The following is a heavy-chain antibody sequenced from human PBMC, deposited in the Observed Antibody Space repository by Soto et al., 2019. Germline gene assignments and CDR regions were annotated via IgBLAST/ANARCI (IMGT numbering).Heavy chain of an antibody. J-gene: IGHJ4*02. CDR2: IYYSGST. CDR3: ARVNRYSGYEDFDY. Sequence: SETLSLTCTVSGGSISSYYWSWIRQPPGKGLEWIGYIYYSGSTNYNPSLKSRVTISVDTSKNQFSLKLSSVTAADTAVYYCARVNRYSGYEDFDYWGQGTLVTVSS. CDR1: GGSISSYY. V-gene: IGHV4-59*01. D-gene: IGHD5-12*01.